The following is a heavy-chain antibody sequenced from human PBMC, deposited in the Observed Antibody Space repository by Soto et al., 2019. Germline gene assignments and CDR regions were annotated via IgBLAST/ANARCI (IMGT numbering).Heavy chain of an antibody. CDR2: IIPILGIA. J-gene: IGHJ4*02. CDR1: GGTFSSYT. D-gene: IGHD5-18*01. V-gene: IGHV1-69*08. CDR3: ATDPGYSYGM. Sequence: QVQLVQSGAEVKKPGSSVKVSCKASGGTFSSYTISWVRQAPGQGLEWMGRIIPILGIANYAQKFQGRVTIXXDKSPSPAYMELSSLRSEDTAVYYCATDPGYSYGMWGQGTLVTVSS.